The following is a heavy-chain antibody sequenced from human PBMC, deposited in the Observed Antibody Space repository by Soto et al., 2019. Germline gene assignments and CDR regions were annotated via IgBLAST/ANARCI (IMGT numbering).Heavy chain of an antibody. CDR3: AIAATYSSSWYTDY. V-gene: IGHV3-23*01. Sequence: EVQLLESGGGLVQPGGSLRLSCAASGFTFSSYAMSWVRQAPGKGLEWDSAISGSGGSTYYADSVKGRFTISRDNSKNTLYLQMNSLRAEDTAVYYCAIAATYSSSWYTDYWGQGTLVTVSS. J-gene: IGHJ4*02. D-gene: IGHD6-13*01. CDR2: ISGSGGST. CDR1: GFTFSSYA.